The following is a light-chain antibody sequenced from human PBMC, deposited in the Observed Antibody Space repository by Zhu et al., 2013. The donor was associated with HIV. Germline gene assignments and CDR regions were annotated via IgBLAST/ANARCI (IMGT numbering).Light chain of an antibody. V-gene: IGKV3-15*01. Sequence: EIVLTQSPGTLSLSPGERATLSCRASQSVSSSYLAWYQQKPGQAPRLLIYGASTRATGIPARFSGSGSGTEFTLTISSLQSEDFAVYYCQQYNNWPPMYTFGQGPSWGSN. CDR1: QSVSSSY. CDR2: GAS. CDR3: QQYNNWPPMYT. J-gene: IGKJ2*01.